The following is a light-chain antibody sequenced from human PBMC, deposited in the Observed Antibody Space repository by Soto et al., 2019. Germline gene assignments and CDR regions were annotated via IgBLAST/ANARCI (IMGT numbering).Light chain of an antibody. J-gene: IGKJ4*01. CDR1: QSVLNN. Sequence: EVVTTQSPATLSVSPGERATLSCRASQSVLNNLAWYQQKPGQAPRLLIYGASSRATGIPARFSGSGSGTEFTLTISSLQSEDFAVYYCHQYNNWPPATFGGGTKVEIK. CDR2: GAS. V-gene: IGKV3-15*01. CDR3: HQYNNWPPAT.